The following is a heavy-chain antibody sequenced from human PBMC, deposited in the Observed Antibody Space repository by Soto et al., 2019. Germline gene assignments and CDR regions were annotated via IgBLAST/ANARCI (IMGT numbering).Heavy chain of an antibody. V-gene: IGHV3-23*01. CDR3: AKFGSGYPYYYYGMDV. CDR1: GFTFSSYA. CDR2: ISGSGGST. J-gene: IGHJ6*02. Sequence: GGSLRLSCAASGFTFSSYAMSWVRQAPGKGLEWVSAISGSGGSTYYADSVKGRFTISRDNSKNTLYLQMNSLRAEDTAVYYCAKFGSGYPYYYYGMDVWGQGTTVTVSS. D-gene: IGHD3-3*01.